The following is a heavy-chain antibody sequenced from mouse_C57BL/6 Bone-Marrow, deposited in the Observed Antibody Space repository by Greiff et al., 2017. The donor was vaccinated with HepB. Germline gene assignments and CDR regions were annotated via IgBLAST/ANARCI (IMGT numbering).Heavy chain of an antibody. J-gene: IGHJ3*01. CDR3: ARSQFAY. CDR2: ISSGSSTI. V-gene: IGHV5-17*01. CDR1: GFTFSDYG. Sequence: EVKLVESGGGLVKPGGSLKLSCAASGFTFSDYGMHWVRQAPEKGLEWVAYISSGSSTIYYADTVKGRFTISRDNAKNTLFLQMTSLRSEDTAMYYCARSQFAYWGKGTLVTVSA.